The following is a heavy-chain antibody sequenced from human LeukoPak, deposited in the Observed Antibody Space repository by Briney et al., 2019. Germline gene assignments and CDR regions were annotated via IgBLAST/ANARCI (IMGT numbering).Heavy chain of an antibody. J-gene: IGHJ2*01. CDR2: IKSKTDGGTT. CDR1: GFTFSNAW. CDR3: TTVENLHYYGSGSRYWYFDL. D-gene: IGHD3-10*01. V-gene: IGHV3-15*01. Sequence: GGSLRLSCAASGFTFSNAWMSWVRQAPGKGLEWVGRIKSKTDGGTTDYAAPVKGRFTISRDDSKNTLYLQMNSLKTEDTAVYYCTTVENLHYYGSGSRYWYFDLWGRGTLVTVSS.